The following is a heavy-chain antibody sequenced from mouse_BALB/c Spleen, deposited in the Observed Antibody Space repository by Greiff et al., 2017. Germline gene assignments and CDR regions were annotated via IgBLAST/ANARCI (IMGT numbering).Heavy chain of an antibody. CDR1: GFTFTDYY. CDR2: IRNKANGYTT. V-gene: IGHV7-3*02. D-gene: IGHD3-3*01. CDR3: ARYRRDGYAMDY. J-gene: IGHJ4*01. Sequence: EVKVEESGGGLVQPGGSLRLSCATSGFTFTDYYMSWVRQPPGKALEWLGFIRNKANGYTTEYSASVKGRFTISRDNSQSILYLQMNTLRAEDSATYYCARYRRDGYAMDYWGQGTSVTVSS.